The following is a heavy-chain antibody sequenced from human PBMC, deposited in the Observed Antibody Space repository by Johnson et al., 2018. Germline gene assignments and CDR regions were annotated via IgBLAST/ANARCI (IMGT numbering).Heavy chain of an antibody. J-gene: IGHJ6*03. CDR1: GFTFSNYA. CDR2: ISTNGGST. V-gene: IGHV3-64*01. CDR3: ARGGYSSSFSYYYYYMDV. Sequence: VQLVESGGGLVQPGGSLRLSCAASGFTFSNYAMHWVRQAPGKGLEYVSAISTNGGSTYYASSVKGRFTLSRDNSKNTRYLQMASPRAEDMAVYYCARGGYSSSFSYYYYYMDVGGKGTTVTVSS. D-gene: IGHD6-6*01.